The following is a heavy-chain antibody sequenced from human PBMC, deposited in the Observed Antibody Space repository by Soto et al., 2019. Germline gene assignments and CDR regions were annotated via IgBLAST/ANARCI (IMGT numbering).Heavy chain of an antibody. D-gene: IGHD2-2*01. J-gene: IGHJ4*02. Sequence: QVQLVQSGAEVKKPGASVKVSCKASGYTFTSYDINWVRQAAGQGLEWMGWMNPHSGNTVYAQKFQGRVTMTRNTSISTADMELSSLRSEDTAVYYCAREVVLVPATNWGQGTLGTVSS. CDR2: MNPHSGNT. CDR1: GYTFTSYD. CDR3: AREVVLVPATN. V-gene: IGHV1-8*01.